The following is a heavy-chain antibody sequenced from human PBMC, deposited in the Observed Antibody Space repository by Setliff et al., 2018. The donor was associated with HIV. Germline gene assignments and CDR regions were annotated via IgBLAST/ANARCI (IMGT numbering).Heavy chain of an antibody. Sequence: PSETLSLTCTVSGASISIGSYYWSWIRQPAGKGLEWIGRIYTSGSTNYNPSLKSRVTISVDTSKNQFSLKLSSVTAADTAVYYCARGLSFYDPGGFDYWGQGTLVTVSS. V-gene: IGHV4-61*02. CDR1: GASISIGSYY. J-gene: IGHJ4*02. CDR2: IYTSGST. CDR3: ARGLSFYDPGGFDY. D-gene: IGHD3-22*01.